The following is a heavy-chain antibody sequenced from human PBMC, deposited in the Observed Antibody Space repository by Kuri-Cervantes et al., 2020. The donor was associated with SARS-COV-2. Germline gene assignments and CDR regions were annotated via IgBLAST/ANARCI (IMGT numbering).Heavy chain of an antibody. CDR1: GFTFSSYA. D-gene: IGHD3-16*01. V-gene: IGHV3-30-3*01. CDR2: ISYDGSNK. CDR3: AREGITFGGDAFDI. J-gene: IGHJ3*02. Sequence: GGSLRLSCAASGFTFSSYAMHWVRQAPGKGLEWVAVISYDGSNKYYADSVKGRFTISRDNSKNTPYLQMNSLRAEDTAVYYCAREGITFGGDAFDIWGQGTMVTVSS.